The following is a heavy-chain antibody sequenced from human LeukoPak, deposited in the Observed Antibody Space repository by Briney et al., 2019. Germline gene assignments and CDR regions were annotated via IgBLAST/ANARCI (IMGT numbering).Heavy chain of an antibody. CDR1: GFTFTNYW. CDR3: AKRLDIVVVSARAYDY. D-gene: IGHD2-2*03. CDR2: IKQDGSVR. J-gene: IGHJ4*02. Sequence: GGSLRLSCATSGFTFTNYWMNWVRQAPGKGLEWLTNIKQDGSVRHYVDSVKGRFTISRDNAKNSLYLQMNSLRAEDTAVYYCAKRLDIVVVSARAYDYWGQGTLVTVSS. V-gene: IGHV3-7*03.